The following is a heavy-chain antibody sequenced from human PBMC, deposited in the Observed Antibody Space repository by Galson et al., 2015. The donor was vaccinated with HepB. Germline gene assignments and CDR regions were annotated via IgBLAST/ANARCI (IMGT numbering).Heavy chain of an antibody. CDR1: GFTFSKFA. J-gene: IGHJ1*01. CDR3: AKDSGYCISTTCREYFQH. V-gene: IGHV3-30-3*01. CDR2: ISYDGSQK. D-gene: IGHD2-2*03. Sequence: SLRLSCAASGFTFSKFAMHWVRQAPGKGLEWVTIISYDGSQKSYAESVRGRFTISRDDPKNTLYLQMNSLRVDDTAVYYCAKDSGYCISTTCREYFQHWGQGTLVTVSS.